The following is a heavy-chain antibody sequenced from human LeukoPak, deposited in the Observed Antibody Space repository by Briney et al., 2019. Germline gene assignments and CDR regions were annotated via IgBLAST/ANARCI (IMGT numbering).Heavy chain of an antibody. CDR1: GYTFIGYY. Sequence: GASVKVSCKASGYTFIGYYMHWVRQAPGQGLEWMGWINPNTGGTNYAQKFQGWVTMTRDTSISTAYMELSRLRSDGTAVYYCARDGQYQLLPHLIDYWGQGTLVTVSS. CDR3: ARDGQYQLLPHLIDY. D-gene: IGHD2-2*01. V-gene: IGHV1-2*04. CDR2: INPNTGGT. J-gene: IGHJ4*02.